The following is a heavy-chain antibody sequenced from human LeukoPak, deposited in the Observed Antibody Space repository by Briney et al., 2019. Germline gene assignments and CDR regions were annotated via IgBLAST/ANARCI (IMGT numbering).Heavy chain of an antibody. V-gene: IGHV6-1*01. CDR1: GDSVTSNSAP. D-gene: IGHD2/OR15-2a*01. Sequence: SQTLSLTCAVSGDSVTSNSAPWNWITQSPSRGLEWLGRTYYRSKWYNDYALSVKSPITITPDTSKNQFSLQLNSVTPEDTAVYYCAGGSTFDIWGQGTKVTVSS. CDR3: AGGSTFDI. CDR2: TYYRSKWYN. J-gene: IGHJ3*02.